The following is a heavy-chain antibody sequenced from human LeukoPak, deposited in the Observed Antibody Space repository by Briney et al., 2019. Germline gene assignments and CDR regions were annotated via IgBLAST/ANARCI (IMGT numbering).Heavy chain of an antibody. CDR1: GFTFSRFW. J-gene: IGHJ5*02. CDR3: ATCGGWYPRAFDH. CDR2: IKEDGSEK. D-gene: IGHD6-19*01. Sequence: PGGSLRLSCAVSGFTFSRFWMSWVRQAPGKGLEWVATIKEDGSEKYYVDSVKGRFTISRDNAKSSLYLRMNSLRVEDTAVYCATCGGWYPRAFDHWGQGTLVTVSS. V-gene: IGHV3-7*01.